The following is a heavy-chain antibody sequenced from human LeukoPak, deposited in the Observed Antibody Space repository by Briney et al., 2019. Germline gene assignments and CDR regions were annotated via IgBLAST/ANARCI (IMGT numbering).Heavy chain of an antibody. V-gene: IGHV1-69*05. Sequence: SVKVSCKASGGTFSSYAVSWVRQAPGQGLEWMGRIITIFGTANYAQNFQGRVTITTDESTSTAYMELSSLRSEDTAVYYCARDRTQYYYDSSGGNWFDPWGQGTLVTVSS. J-gene: IGHJ5*02. CDR2: IITIFGTA. CDR1: GGTFSSYA. CDR3: ARDRTQYYYDSSGGNWFDP. D-gene: IGHD3-22*01.